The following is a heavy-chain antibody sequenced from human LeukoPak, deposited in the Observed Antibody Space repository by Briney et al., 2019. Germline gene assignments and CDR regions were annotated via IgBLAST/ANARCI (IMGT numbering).Heavy chain of an antibody. CDR2: IWYDGSNK. D-gene: IGHD3-10*01. J-gene: IGHJ4*02. CDR3: ARESVVRGLDY. CDR1: GFTFSSYG. Sequence: PGRSLRLSCAASGFTFSSYGMHWVRQAPGKGLEWVAVIWYDGSNKYYADSVKGRFTISRDNSKNTLYLQMNSLRDEDTAVYYCARESVVRGLDYWGQGTLVTVSS. V-gene: IGHV3-33*01.